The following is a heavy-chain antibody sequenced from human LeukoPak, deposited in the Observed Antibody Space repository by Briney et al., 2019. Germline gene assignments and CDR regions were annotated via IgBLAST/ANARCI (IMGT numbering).Heavy chain of an antibody. CDR2: ISWNSGSI. CDR3: FRYCSSTSCPGYGMDV. CDR1: GFTFDDYA. D-gene: IGHD2-2*01. V-gene: IGHV3-9*01. Sequence: GGSLRLSCAASGFTFDDYAMHWVRQAPGKGLEWVSGISWNSGSIGYADSVKGRFTISRDNAKNSLYLQMNSLRAEDTAVYYCFRYCSSTSCPGYGMDVWGQRTTVTVSS. J-gene: IGHJ6*02.